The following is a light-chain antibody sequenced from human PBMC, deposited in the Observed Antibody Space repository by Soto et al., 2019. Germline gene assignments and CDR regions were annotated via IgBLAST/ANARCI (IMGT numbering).Light chain of an antibody. Sequence: PGDGATLSCRASQTVRSSYLAWYQQQPGQAPRLLIYGASRRATGIPDRFSGSGSGTDFTLTISRLEPEDFAVYYCHQYDRSPQTFGQGTKVDIK. CDR3: HQYDRSPQT. V-gene: IGKV3-20*01. CDR1: QTVRSSY. CDR2: GAS. J-gene: IGKJ1*01.